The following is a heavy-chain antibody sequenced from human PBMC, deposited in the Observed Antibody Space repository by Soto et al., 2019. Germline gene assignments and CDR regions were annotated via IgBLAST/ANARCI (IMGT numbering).Heavy chain of an antibody. CDR3: ARDWVEYRRSSTYYGMDV. CDR1: GYTFTSYG. D-gene: IGHD6-6*01. CDR2: ISAYNGNT. V-gene: IGHV1-18*04. J-gene: IGHJ6*02. Sequence: ASVKVSCKASGYTFTSYGISWVRQAPGQGLEWMGWISAYNGNTNYAQKLQGRVTMTTDTSTSTAYMELRSLRSDDTAVYYCARDWVEYRRSSTYYGMDVWGQGTTVTVSS.